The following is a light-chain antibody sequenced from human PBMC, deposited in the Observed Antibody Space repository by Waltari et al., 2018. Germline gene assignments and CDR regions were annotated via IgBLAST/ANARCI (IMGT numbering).Light chain of an antibody. Sequence: QSVLTQPPSASGTPGQRVTISCSGSSSNVGSNAVNWYHHLPGTAPKPPIFNVADRPSGVPDRFSGSRSATSASLAISGLQSDDESTYYCASWDDRLDAYVFGTGTWVTVL. V-gene: IGLV1-44*01. CDR2: NVA. CDR3: ASWDDRLDAYV. J-gene: IGLJ1*01. CDR1: SSNVGSNA.